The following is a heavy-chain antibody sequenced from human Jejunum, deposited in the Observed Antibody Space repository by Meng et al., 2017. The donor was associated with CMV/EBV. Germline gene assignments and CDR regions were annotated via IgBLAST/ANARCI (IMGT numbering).Heavy chain of an antibody. V-gene: IGHV1-8*01. CDR1: GYTFTSYD. Sequence: VQQMQYVAEEKKPMASVKVSCKASGYTFTSYDINWVRQGTGQGLEWMGWMNPNRGTTGYAQKFQGRVTMTRNISKSTAYMDLSSLRSEDTAVYYCATGVADFEYWGQGTLVTVSS. CDR3: ATGVADFEY. D-gene: IGHD6-19*01. J-gene: IGHJ4*02. CDR2: MNPNRGTT.